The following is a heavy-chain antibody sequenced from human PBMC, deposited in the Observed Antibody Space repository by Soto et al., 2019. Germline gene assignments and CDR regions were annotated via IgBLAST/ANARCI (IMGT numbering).Heavy chain of an antibody. V-gene: IGHV4-59*01. CDR1: GGSISGYY. CDR2: IFYSGST. J-gene: IGHJ4*02. Sequence: SETLSLTCTVSGGSISGYYWSWIRQPPGKGLEWIGYIFYSGSTKYNPSLKSRVTISVDTSKNQFSLKLSSVTAADTAVYYCARGENWNYIDYWGQGTLVTVSS. D-gene: IGHD1-1*01. CDR3: ARGENWNYIDY.